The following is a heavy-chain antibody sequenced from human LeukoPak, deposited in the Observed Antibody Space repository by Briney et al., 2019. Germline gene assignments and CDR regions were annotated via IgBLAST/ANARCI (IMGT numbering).Heavy chain of an antibody. V-gene: IGHV1-69*06. CDR1: GGTFSSYA. J-gene: IGHJ3*02. CDR2: IIPISGTA. CDR3: ARIRDGYNDAYDI. Sequence: ASVKVSCKASGGTFSSYAISWVRQAPGQGLEWVGGIIPISGTANYAQKIQGRVTITADKITSTDYMELSSLRSEDTAVYYCARIRDGYNDAYDIWGQGTMVTVSS. D-gene: IGHD5-24*01.